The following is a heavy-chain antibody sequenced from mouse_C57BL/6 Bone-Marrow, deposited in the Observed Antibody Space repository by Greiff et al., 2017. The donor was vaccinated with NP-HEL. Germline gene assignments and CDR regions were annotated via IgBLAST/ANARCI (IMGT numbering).Heavy chain of an antibody. Sequence: EVKVVESGGGLVKPGGSLKLSCAASGFTFSSYTMSWVRQTPEKRLEWVATISGGGGNTYYPDSVKGRFTISRDNAKNTLYLQMSSLRSEDTALYYCARRALWPDYYAMDYWGQGTSVTVSS. CDR3: ARRALWPDYYAMDY. J-gene: IGHJ4*01. D-gene: IGHD1-1*02. CDR2: ISGGGGNT. V-gene: IGHV5-9*01. CDR1: GFTFSSYT.